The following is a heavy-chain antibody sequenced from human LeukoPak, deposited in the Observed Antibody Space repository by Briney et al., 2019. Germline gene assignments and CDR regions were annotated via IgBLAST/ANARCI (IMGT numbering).Heavy chain of an antibody. CDR1: GGSISSSSYY. Sequence: SETLSLTCTVSGGSISSSSYYWGWIRQPPGKGLEWIGSIYYSGSTYYNPSLKSRVTISVDTSKNQFSLKLSSVTAADTAVYYCARRTAALDYWGQGTLVTVSS. V-gene: IGHV4-39*01. D-gene: IGHD6-25*01. J-gene: IGHJ4*02. CDR2: IYYSGST. CDR3: ARRTAALDY.